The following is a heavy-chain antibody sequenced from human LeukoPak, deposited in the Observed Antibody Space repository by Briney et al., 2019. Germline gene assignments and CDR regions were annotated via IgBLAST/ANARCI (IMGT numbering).Heavy chain of an antibody. CDR1: GFTFSSYA. V-gene: IGHV3-64*01. CDR3: ARDNRGHGSGTFDY. Sequence: GGSLRLSCAASGFTFSSYAMHWVRQAPGKGLEYVSAISSNGGSTYYANSVKGRFTISRDNSKNTLYLQMGSLRAEDMAVYYRARDNRGHGSGTFDYWGQGTLVTVSS. J-gene: IGHJ4*02. CDR2: ISSNGGST. D-gene: IGHD3-10*01.